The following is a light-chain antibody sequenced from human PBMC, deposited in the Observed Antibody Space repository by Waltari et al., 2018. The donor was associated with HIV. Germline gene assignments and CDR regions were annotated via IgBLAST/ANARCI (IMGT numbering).Light chain of an antibody. J-gene: IGLJ2*01. V-gene: IGLV2-14*01. Sequence: QSALTQPASVSGSLGQSFTISCTGTSSDVGGFNYVSWYQHHPGKSPKLIIYEVSHRPSGVSDRFSGSKSGNSASLTISGLQAEDEGDYYCNSFTTSTTPIFGGGTKLTVL. CDR3: NSFTTSTTPI. CDR1: SSDVGGFNY. CDR2: EVS.